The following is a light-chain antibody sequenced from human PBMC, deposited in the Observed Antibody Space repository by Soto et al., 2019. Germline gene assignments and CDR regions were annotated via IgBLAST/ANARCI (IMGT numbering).Light chain of an antibody. J-gene: IGKJ1*01. CDR1: QSVSSSY. V-gene: IGKV3-20*01. Sequence: EIALTQSPGTLSLSPGERATLSCRASQSVSSSYLAWFQQKPGQAPRVLIYGASSRATGIPDRFSGSGSGTDFTLTISRLEPEDFAVYYCQQYGSSRTWTFGQGTKVDIK. CDR2: GAS. CDR3: QQYGSSRTWT.